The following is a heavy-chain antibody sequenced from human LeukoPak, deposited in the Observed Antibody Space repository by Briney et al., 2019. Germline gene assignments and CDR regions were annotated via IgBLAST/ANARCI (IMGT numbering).Heavy chain of an antibody. CDR3: AKGTDYDPTD. Sequence: GGSLILSCAASGFTFSTYAMSWVRQAPGKGLEWVSSISGSGASTYYADSVKGRFTISRDNSKNTLSLQMNNLRAEETAVYYCAKGTDYDPTDWGQGTLVTVSS. V-gene: IGHV3-23*01. D-gene: IGHD3-3*01. CDR2: ISGSGAST. CDR1: GFTFSTYA. J-gene: IGHJ4*02.